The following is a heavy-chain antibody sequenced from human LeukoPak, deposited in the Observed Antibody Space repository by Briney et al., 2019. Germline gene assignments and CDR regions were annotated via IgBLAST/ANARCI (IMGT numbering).Heavy chain of an antibody. V-gene: IGHV4-59*08. Sequence: SETLSLTCTVSGVSISNHYSSWIRQPPGKGLEWIGYIYYTGNTNYNPSLKSQVTISVDTSKNQFSLKLSSVTAADTAVYYCARLGPVDTAMGDYYYYGMDVWGQGTTVTVSS. D-gene: IGHD5-18*01. CDR1: GVSISNHY. J-gene: IGHJ6*02. CDR3: ARLGPVDTAMGDYYYYGMDV. CDR2: IYYTGNT.